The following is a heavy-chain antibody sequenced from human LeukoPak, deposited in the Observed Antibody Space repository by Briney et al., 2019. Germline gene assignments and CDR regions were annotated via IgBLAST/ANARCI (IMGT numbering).Heavy chain of an antibody. CDR3: ARVGYNWNDGAFDI. CDR1: GGSFSGYY. V-gene: IGHV4-59*01. D-gene: IGHD1-20*01. CDR2: IYYSGST. Sequence: KASETLSLTCAVYGGSFSGYYWSWIRQPPGKGLEWIGYIYYSGSTNYNPSLKSRVTISVDTSKNQFSLKLSSVTAADTAVYYCARVGYNWNDGAFDIWGQGTMVTVSS. J-gene: IGHJ3*02.